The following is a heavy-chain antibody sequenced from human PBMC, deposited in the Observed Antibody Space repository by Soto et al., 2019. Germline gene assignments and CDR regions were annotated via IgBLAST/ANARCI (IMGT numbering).Heavy chain of an antibody. J-gene: IGHJ6*02. CDR1: GYTFTSYD. CDR3: AREKTSYGMDV. Sequence: QVQLVQSGAEVKKPGASVKVSCRASGYTFTSYDINWVRQATGQGHELMGWMNPNSRNTGYAQTFQGRVTMTMNASISTAYMELSSLRSEDTAVYYCAREKTSYGMDVWGQGTTVTVSS. V-gene: IGHV1-8*01. CDR2: MNPNSRNT.